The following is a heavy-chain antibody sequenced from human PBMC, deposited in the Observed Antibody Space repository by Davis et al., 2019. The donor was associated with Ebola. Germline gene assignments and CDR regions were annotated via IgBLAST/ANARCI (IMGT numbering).Heavy chain of an antibody. CDR1: GYTFTSYG. CDR2: IIPIFGTA. D-gene: IGHD2-15*01. Sequence: AASVKVSCKASGYTFTSYGISWVRQAPGQGLEWMGGIIPIFGTANYAQKFQGRVTITADESTSTAYMELSSLRSEDTAVYYCARAPGHCSGGSCYWGYWGQGTLVTVSS. CDR3: ARAPGHCSGGSCYWGY. V-gene: IGHV1-69*13. J-gene: IGHJ4*02.